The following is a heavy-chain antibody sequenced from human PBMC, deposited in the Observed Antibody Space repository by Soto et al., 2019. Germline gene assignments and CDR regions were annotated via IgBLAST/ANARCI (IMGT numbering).Heavy chain of an antibody. CDR2: ITPTLNIA. J-gene: IGHJ4*02. CDR3: ARGYYSGSNPSSFDY. D-gene: IGHD1-26*01. Sequence: QLQLVQSGAEVREPGSSVKVSCKASGGTFSSYTVIWVRQAPGQGLEWMGGITPTLNIAKYAEKFQGRVTITADESTSTVNIHLSSLRSEDTALYFCARGYYSGSNPSSFDYWGQGTLVAVSS. CDR1: GGTFSSYT. V-gene: IGHV1-69*01.